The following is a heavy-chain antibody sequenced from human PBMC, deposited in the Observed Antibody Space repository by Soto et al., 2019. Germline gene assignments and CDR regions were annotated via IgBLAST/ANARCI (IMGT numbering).Heavy chain of an antibody. CDR1: GFTFSSYA. CDR3: AKRPFGGVIAKRYYFDD. J-gene: IGHJ4*02. D-gene: IGHD3-16*02. Sequence: PGGSLRLSCAASGFTFSSYAMSWVRQAPGKGLEWVSAISGSGGSTYYADSVKGRFTISRDNSKNTLYLQMNSLRAEDTAVYYCAKRPFGGVIAKRYYFDDWGQGTLVTVSS. CDR2: ISGSGGST. V-gene: IGHV3-23*01.